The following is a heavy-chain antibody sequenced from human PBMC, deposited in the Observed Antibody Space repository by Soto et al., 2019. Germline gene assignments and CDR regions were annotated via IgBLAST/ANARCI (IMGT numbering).Heavy chain of an antibody. V-gene: IGHV4-59*04. CDR3: AAGGGLPRYY. J-gene: IGHJ4*02. CDR2: NYHSGST. CDR1: GGSISSYY. Sequence: PSETLSLTCTVSGGSISSYYWGWIRQPPGKGLEWIGYNYHSGSTYYNPSLKSRVTISVDRSKNQFSLKLSSVTAADTAVYYCAAGGGLPRYYWGQGSLVTVSS. D-gene: IGHD5-12*01.